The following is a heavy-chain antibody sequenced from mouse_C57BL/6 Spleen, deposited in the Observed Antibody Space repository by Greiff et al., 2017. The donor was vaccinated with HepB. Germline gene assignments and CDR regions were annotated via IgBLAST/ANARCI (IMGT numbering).Heavy chain of an antibody. CDR1: GYAFSSSW. CDR2: IYPGDGDT. Sequence: VKLMESGPELVKPGASVKISCKASGYAFSSSWMNWVKQRPGKGLEWIGRIYPGDGDTNYNGKFKGKATLTADKSSSTAYMQLSSLTSEDSAVYFCARKDYDYAMDYWGHGTSVTVSS. CDR3: ARKDYDYAMDY. V-gene: IGHV1-82*01. D-gene: IGHD2-4*01. J-gene: IGHJ4*01.